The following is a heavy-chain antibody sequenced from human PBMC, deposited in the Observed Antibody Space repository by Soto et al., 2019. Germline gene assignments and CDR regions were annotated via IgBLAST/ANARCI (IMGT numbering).Heavy chain of an antibody. J-gene: IGHJ4*02. CDR1: GYTFSLYG. D-gene: IGHD2-2*01. V-gene: IGHV1-18*04. CDR3: TRIVASSLDY. CDR2: ISTYNGNT. Sequence: QVQLVQSGAEMTKPGASVKVSCQSSGYTFSLYGITCVRQAPGQGLEWMGWISTYNGNTKYAQKFQDRVTFTTDPSTSTAYMEVTSLGSDDTGVYYFTRIVASSLDYGGQGPLATVSS.